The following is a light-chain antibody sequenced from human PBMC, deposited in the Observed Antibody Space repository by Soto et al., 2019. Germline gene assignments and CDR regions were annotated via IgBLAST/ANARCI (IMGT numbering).Light chain of an antibody. Sequence: EIVLTQSPGTLSLSPGERATLSCRASQSVSSSYLAWYQQKPGQAPRLLIYGASSSATGIPDRFSGSGSWTDFILTISSLEPEDVAVYYCQQYGSSLPLTFGGGTKVEIK. CDR1: QSVSSSY. CDR3: QQYGSSLPLT. V-gene: IGKV3-20*01. J-gene: IGKJ4*01. CDR2: GAS.